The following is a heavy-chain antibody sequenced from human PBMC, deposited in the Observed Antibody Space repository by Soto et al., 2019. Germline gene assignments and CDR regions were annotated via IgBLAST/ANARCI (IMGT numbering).Heavy chain of an antibody. CDR3: ARQIYDSGTGPKFRYYFDS. D-gene: IGHD6-13*01. CDR2: IYPADSQT. Sequence: PGESLKISCTGSGYSFSTYLIAWVHQMPWKALEWMGIIYPADSQTYYIPSFLGHVTISVTKSITTVFLQWSSLRASDTAMYYCARQIYDSGTGPKFRYYFDSWRQGTPVTVCS. J-gene: IGHJ4*02. V-gene: IGHV5-51*07. CDR1: GYSFSTYL.